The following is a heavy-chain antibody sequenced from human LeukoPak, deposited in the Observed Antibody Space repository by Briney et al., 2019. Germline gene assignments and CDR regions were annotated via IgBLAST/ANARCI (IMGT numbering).Heavy chain of an antibody. CDR2: IYYSGST. CDR3: ARDVPMYSGSHLYYYMDV. Sequence: SETLSLTCTVSGDSLSSYYWSWVREPPGKGLGCVGYIYYSGSTNYNPSLKSRVTISVDTSKNQFSLKLSSVTAADTDGYYCARDVPMYSGSHLYYYMDVWGKGTTVTVSS. CDR1: GDSLSSYY. J-gene: IGHJ6*03. V-gene: IGHV4-59*01. D-gene: IGHD1-26*01.